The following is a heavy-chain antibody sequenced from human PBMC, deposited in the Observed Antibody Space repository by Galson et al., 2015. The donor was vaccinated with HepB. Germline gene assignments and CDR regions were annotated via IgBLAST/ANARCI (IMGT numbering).Heavy chain of an antibody. CDR1: GFTFRNYE. CDR3: AREGWHCSGGSCYRTYYFDY. J-gene: IGHJ4*02. CDR2: ISSSGSST. D-gene: IGHD2-15*01. Sequence: SLRLSCAASGFTFRNYEFNWVRQAPGKGLEWISYISSSGSSTYYAPSVRGRFTISRDNAKNSLYLQMNSLRAEDTAVYYCAREGWHCSGGSCYRTYYFDYWGQGTLVTVSS. V-gene: IGHV3-48*03.